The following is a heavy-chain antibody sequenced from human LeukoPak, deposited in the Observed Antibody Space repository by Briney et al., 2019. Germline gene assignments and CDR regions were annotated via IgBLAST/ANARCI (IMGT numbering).Heavy chain of an antibody. D-gene: IGHD1-1*01. V-gene: IGHV3-64D*09. J-gene: IGHJ4*02. CDR2: ISSNGGNT. CDR1: GFAFSSYA. Sequence: PGRSLRLSCAASGFAFSSYAMHWVRQAPGKGLEYVSAISSNGGNTYYADSVKGRFTISRDNSKNTLDLQMSSLRAEDTAVYYCVKDHDRNWNDKGYFDYWGQGTLVTVSS. CDR3: VKDHDRNWNDKGYFDY.